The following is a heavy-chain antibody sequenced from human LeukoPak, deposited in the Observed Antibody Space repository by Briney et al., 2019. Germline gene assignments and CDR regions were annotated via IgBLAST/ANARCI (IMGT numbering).Heavy chain of an antibody. D-gene: IGHD3-16*01. Sequence: SGTLSLTCAVSGGSISSSYWWSWVRQPPGKGLEWIGEIYHSGSTSYNPSLKNRVTISVDKSKNQFSLRLNSVTAADTAVYYCARGEFDGGVYFDYWGQGTLVTVSS. CDR2: IYHSGST. CDR1: GGSISSSYW. J-gene: IGHJ4*02. V-gene: IGHV4-4*02. CDR3: ARGEFDGGVYFDY.